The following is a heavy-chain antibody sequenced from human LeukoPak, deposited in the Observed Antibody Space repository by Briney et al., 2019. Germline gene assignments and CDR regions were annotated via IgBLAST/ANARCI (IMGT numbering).Heavy chain of an antibody. Sequence: SETLSLTCTVSGGSINSDSYYWSWVRQPAGKGLEWIGRIYTTGNTRYNPSLSSRVTISIDMSNNQLSLRLSSVTAADTAVYYCARDLPSCYTKQCAFNIWGQGTVVTVSS. J-gene: IGHJ3*02. V-gene: IGHV4-61*02. CDR2: IYTTGNT. D-gene: IGHD2-2*01. CDR1: GGSINSDSYY. CDR3: ARDLPSCYTKQCAFNI.